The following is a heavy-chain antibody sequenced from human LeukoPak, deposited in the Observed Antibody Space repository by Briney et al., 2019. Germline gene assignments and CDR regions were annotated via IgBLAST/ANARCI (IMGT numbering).Heavy chain of an antibody. D-gene: IGHD3-10*01. V-gene: IGHV1-69*05. CDR1: GGTFSSYA. Sequence: SVKVSCKASGGTFSSYAISWVRQAPGQGLEWMGGIIPIFGTANYAQKFQGRVTITTGESTSTAYMELSSLRSEDTAVYYCARVGDPGPPKFDYWGQGTLVTVSS. CDR2: IIPIFGTA. CDR3: ARVGDPGPPKFDY. J-gene: IGHJ4*02.